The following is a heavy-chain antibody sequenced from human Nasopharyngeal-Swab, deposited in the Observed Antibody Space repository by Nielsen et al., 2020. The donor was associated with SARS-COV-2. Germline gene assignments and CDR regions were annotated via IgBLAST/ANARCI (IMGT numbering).Heavy chain of an antibody. D-gene: IGHD2-2*01. CDR1: GFTFSDYY. Sequence: GESLKISCAVSGFTFSDYYMSWVRQAPGKGLEWVSFISSSGITIDYADSVKGRFTISRDSAKNSLYLQMNSLRAEDTAVYYCAREVVGAAVWDFDYYYLDVWGKGTTVTVSS. CDR3: AREVVGAAVWDFDYYYLDV. J-gene: IGHJ6*03. V-gene: IGHV3-11*01. CDR2: ISSSGITI.